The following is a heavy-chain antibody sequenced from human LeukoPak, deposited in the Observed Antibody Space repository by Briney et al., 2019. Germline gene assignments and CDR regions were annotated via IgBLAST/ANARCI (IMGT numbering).Heavy chain of an antibody. J-gene: IGHJ6*03. D-gene: IGHD6-13*01. CDR1: GFTFSSYA. CDR3: ARSRSSWPTYYYYYYMDV. Sequence: GGSLRLSCAASGFTFSSYAMSWVRQAPGKGLEWVSAISGSGGSTYYADSVKGRFTISRDNSKNSLYLQMNSLRAEDTAVYYCARSRSSWPTYYYYYYMDVWGKGTTVTISS. CDR2: ISGSGGST. V-gene: IGHV3-23*01.